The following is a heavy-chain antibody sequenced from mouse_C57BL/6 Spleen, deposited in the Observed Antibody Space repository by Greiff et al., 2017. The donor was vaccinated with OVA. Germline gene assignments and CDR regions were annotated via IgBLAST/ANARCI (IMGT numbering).Heavy chain of an antibody. D-gene: IGHD2-4*01. CDR1: GYTFTSYW. J-gene: IGHJ3*01. CDR3: ARAGGAIYYEYDDWFAY. Sequence: QVQLKQPGAELVKPGASVKMSCKASGYTFTSYWITWVKQRPGQGLEWIGDIYPGSGSTNYNEKFKSKATLTVDTSSSTAYMQLSSLTSEDSAVYYCARAGGAIYYEYDDWFAYWGQGTLVTVSA. CDR2: IYPGSGST. V-gene: IGHV1-55*01.